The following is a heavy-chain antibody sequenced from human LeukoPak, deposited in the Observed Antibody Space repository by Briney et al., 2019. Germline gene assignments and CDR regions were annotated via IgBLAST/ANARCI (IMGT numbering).Heavy chain of an antibody. J-gene: IGHJ5*02. D-gene: IGHD3-16*01. Sequence: GGSLRLSCAASGFTFSSYSMNWVRQAPGKGLEWVSSISSSSSYIYYADSVKGRFTISRDNAENSLYLQMNSLRAEDTAVYYCARVGFGGGDFDPWGQGTLVTVSS. CDR1: GFTFSSYS. V-gene: IGHV3-21*01. CDR2: ISSSSSYI. CDR3: ARVGFGGGDFDP.